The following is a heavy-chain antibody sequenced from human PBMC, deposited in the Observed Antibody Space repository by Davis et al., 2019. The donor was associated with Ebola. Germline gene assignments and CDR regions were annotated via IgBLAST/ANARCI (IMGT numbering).Heavy chain of an antibody. CDR3: ARGPLGYCSGGSCDY. D-gene: IGHD2-15*01. CDR2: ISAYNGNT. CDR1: GYTFTSYG. J-gene: IGHJ4*02. Sequence: AASVKVSCKASGYTFTSYGISWVRQAPGQGLEWMGWISAYNGNTNYAQKLQGRVTMTTDTSTSTAYMELRSLRSDDTAVYYCARGPLGYCSGGSCDYWGQGTLVTVSS. V-gene: IGHV1-18*01.